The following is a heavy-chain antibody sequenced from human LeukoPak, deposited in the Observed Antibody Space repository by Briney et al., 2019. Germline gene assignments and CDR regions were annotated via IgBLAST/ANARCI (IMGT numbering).Heavy chain of an antibody. CDR1: GFIFSNYA. Sequence: GGSLRLSCAASGFIFSNYAMQWVRQAPGMGLEWVAFIRYDGGNTYYADSVKGRFTISRDNSKNTLYLQMNSLRAEDTAVYYCARGPIRQLAGRYYYYYYMDVWGKGTTVTVSS. CDR3: ARGPIRQLAGRYYYYYYMDV. D-gene: IGHD6-6*01. J-gene: IGHJ6*03. CDR2: IRYDGGNT. V-gene: IGHV3-30*02.